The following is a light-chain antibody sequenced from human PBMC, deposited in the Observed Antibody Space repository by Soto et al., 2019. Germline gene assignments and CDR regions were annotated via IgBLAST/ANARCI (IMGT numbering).Light chain of an antibody. CDR1: QSISSW. Sequence: IQMTQSPSTLSASVGHRVTITYRASQSISSWLAWYQQKPGKAPKLLIYKASSLVSGVPSRFSGSRSGTKFTLTIGSLQPDDLAPYYCQQYNSFPTFGQGTKVEIK. CDR3: QQYNSFPT. V-gene: IGKV1-5*03. J-gene: IGKJ1*01. CDR2: KAS.